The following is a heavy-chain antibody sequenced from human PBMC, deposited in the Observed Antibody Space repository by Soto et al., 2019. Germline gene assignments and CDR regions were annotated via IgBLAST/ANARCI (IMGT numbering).Heavy chain of an antibody. CDR1: GFTFSDYY. J-gene: IGHJ2*01. V-gene: IGHV3-11*01. CDR2: MGRRDDFI. CDR3: ARVVVVVAATRYWYFDL. D-gene: IGHD2-15*01. Sequence: QVQLVESGGGLVKPGGSLRLSCAASGFTFSDYYMTWIRQAPGKGLEWVSYMGRRDDFIFYADSVKARFTISRDNAKNSLYLQMNSLRAEDTAIYYCARVVVVVAATRYWYFDLWGRGNLVTLSS.